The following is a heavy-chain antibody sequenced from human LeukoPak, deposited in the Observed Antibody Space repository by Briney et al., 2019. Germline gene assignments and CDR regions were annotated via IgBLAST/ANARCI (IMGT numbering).Heavy chain of an antibody. Sequence: ASVKVSCKASGYTFTSYYMHWVRPAPGQGLEWMGIINPSGGSTSYAQTFQGRVTMTRDTSTSTVYMELSSLRSEDTAVYYCATSMIGYGMDVWGQGTTVTVSS. CDR1: GYTFTSYY. J-gene: IGHJ6*02. V-gene: IGHV1-46*01. D-gene: IGHD3-22*01. CDR2: INPSGGST. CDR3: ATSMIGYGMDV.